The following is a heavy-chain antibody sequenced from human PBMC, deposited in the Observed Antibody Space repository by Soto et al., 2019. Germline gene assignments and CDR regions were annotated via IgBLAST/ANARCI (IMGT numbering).Heavy chain of an antibody. V-gene: IGHV3-30*03. J-gene: IGHJ4*02. CDR1: GFTFSSYA. CDR2: ISYDGSDK. CDR3: AGEVASGY. Sequence: GGSLRLSCAASGFTFSSYAMHWVRQAPGKGLEWVAVISYDGSDKYYADSVKGRFTISRDNSKNTLNLQMNSLRADDTAVYYCAGEVASGYWGQGTLVTVSS. D-gene: IGHD2-21*01.